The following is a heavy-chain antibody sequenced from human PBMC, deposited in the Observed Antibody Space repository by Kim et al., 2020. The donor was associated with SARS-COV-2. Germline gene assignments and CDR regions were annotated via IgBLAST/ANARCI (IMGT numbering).Heavy chain of an antibody. CDR3: AGGGGWVLDS. CDR2: IKQDGSET. J-gene: IGHJ4*02. CDR1: GFTFTTYW. V-gene: IGHV3-7*05. Sequence: GGSLRLSCAASGFTFTTYWMFWVRQAPGKGLEWVATIKQDGSETHYVDSVRGRFTITRDNTKNSVYLQMDSLRDEDTAVYYCAGGGGWVLDSWGQATLVAVST. D-gene: IGHD6-19*01.